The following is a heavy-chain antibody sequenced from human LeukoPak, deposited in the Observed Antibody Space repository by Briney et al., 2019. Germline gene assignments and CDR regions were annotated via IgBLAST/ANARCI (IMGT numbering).Heavy chain of an antibody. CDR1: GYTFTSYG. CDR3: ARGLRLGELSLLLGY. D-gene: IGHD3-16*02. CDR2: INPNSGGT. V-gene: IGHV1-2*02. J-gene: IGHJ4*02. Sequence: ASVKVSCKASGYTFTSYGISWVRQAPGQGLEWMGWINPNSGGTNYAQKFQGRVTMTRDTSISTAYMELSRLRSDDTAVYYCARGLRLGELSLLLGYWGQGTLVTVSS.